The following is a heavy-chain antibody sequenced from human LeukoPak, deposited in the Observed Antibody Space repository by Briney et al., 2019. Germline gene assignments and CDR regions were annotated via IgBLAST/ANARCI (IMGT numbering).Heavy chain of an antibody. J-gene: IGHJ4*02. CDR2: IKQDGSET. CDR1: GFTFSSCW. CDR3: AKLYDFWSGTRSFDY. V-gene: IGHV3-7*01. Sequence: GGSLRLSCAASGFTFSSCWMTWVRQAPGKGPEWVANIKQDGSETYYVDSVKGRFTISRDNAKNSLYLQMNSLRAEDTAVYYCAKLYDFWSGTRSFDYWGQGTLVTVSS. D-gene: IGHD3-3*01.